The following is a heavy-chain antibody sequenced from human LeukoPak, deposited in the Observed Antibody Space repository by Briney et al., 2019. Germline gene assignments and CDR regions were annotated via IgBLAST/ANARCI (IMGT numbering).Heavy chain of an antibody. D-gene: IGHD3-16*01. CDR2: IYYSGST. CDR3: ARGGGGYDYVWGSYLYYFDY. CDR1: GGSISSSSYY. V-gene: IGHV4-39*01. Sequence: PSETLSLTCTASGGSISSSSYYWGWIRQPPGKGLEWIGSIYYSGSTYYNPSLKSRVTISVDTSKNQFSLKLSSVTAADTAVYYCARGGGGYDYVWGSYLYYFDYWCQGTLVTVSS. J-gene: IGHJ4*02.